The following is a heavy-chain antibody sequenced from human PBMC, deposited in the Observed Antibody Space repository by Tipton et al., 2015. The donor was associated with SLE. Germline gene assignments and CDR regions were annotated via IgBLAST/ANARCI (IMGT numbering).Heavy chain of an antibody. CDR1: GFTFSNYA. CDR2: ISGSGGST. V-gene: IGHV3-23*01. J-gene: IGHJ4*02. CDR3: AKGGTILDY. Sequence: SLRLSCAASGFTFSNYAMNWVRQAPGKGLEWVSVISGSGGSTYYADSVKGRFTISRDNSKNNLYLQMNSLRAEDTAVYYCAKGGTILDYWGQGTLVTVSS. D-gene: IGHD1-1*01.